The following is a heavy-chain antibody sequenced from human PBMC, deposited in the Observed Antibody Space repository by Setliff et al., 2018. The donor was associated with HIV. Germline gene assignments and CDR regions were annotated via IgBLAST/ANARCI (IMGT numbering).Heavy chain of an antibody. CDR3: ARDFCGSSCSSGYGYFDH. D-gene: IGHD2-15*01. V-gene: IGHV4-59*01. CDR1: GGSISSYY. J-gene: IGHJ4*02. Sequence: SETLSLTCTVSGGSISSYYWNWIRQPPGKGLEWIGYIYYSGVTNYNPSLKSRVTISLDTSKNQFSLKLTSVTAADTAVYYCARDFCGSSCSSGYGYFDHWGQGTLVTVSS. CDR2: IYYSGVT.